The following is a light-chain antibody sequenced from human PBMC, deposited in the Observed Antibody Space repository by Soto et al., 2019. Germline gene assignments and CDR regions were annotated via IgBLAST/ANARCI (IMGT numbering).Light chain of an antibody. CDR3: QQYNSWSSIT. CDR2: GAS. V-gene: IGKV3-15*01. J-gene: IGKJ4*01. Sequence: EIVMTQSPAPLSVSPGERATLSCRASQSVSRNLAWYQQKPGQAPRLLIYGASTRATGISPRFSGSGSGTEFTLTINSLQSEDAGVYHCQQYNSWSSITFGGGTNVDIK. CDR1: QSVSRN.